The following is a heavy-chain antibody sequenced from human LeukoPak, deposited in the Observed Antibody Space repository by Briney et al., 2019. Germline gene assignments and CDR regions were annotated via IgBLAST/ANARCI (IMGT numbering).Heavy chain of an antibody. CDR1: GYTFTSYG. CDR3: AKGGGSSYYYYMDV. V-gene: IGHV1-18*01. CDR2: ISAYNGNT. D-gene: IGHD6-13*01. J-gene: IGHJ6*03. Sequence: ASVKVSCKASGYTFTSYGISWVRQAPGQGLEWMGWISAYNGNTKYAQKLQGRVTMTTDTSTRTAYMELRSLRSDDTAVYSCAKGGGSSYYYYMDVWGKGTTVTISS.